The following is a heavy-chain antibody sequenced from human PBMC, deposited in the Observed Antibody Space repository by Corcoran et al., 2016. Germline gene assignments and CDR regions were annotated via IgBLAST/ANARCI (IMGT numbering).Heavy chain of an antibody. Sequence: QVQLQQWGAGLLKPSETLSLTCAVYGGSFSGYYWSWIRQPPGKGLEWIGEINHSGSTNYNPSLKSRVTISVDTSKNQFSLKLSSVTAADTAVYYWASRRKELYDFWSGYYTGVLDWGQGTLVTVSS. D-gene: IGHD3-3*01. V-gene: IGHV4-34*01. CDR3: ASRRKELYDFWSGYYTGVLD. CDR1: GGSFSGYY. CDR2: INHSGST. J-gene: IGHJ4*02.